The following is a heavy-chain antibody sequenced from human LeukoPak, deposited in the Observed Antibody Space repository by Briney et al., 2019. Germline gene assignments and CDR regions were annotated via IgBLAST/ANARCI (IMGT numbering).Heavy chain of an antibody. CDR2: IYPGDSDT. V-gene: IGHV5-51*01. J-gene: IGHJ3*02. CDR3: ARVRGGGDSSGVDAFDI. D-gene: IGHD3-22*01. CDR1: GDTFSTYW. Sequence: GESLKISCKVSGDTFSTYWIGWVRQMPGKGLEWMGIIYPGDSDTRYSPSFQGQVTISADKSISTAYLQWSSLKASDTAMYYCARVRGGGDSSGVDAFDIWGQGTMVTVSS.